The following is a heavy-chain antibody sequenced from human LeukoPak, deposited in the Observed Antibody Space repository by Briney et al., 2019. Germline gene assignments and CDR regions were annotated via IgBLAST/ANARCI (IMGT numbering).Heavy chain of an antibody. Sequence: SETLSLTCAVYGGSFSGYYWSWIRQPPGKGLEWIGEINHSGSTNYNPSLKSRVTISVDTSKNQFSLKLSSVTAADTAVYYCATLAALFYGSGRYDAFDIWGQGTMVTVSS. D-gene: IGHD3-10*01. CDR1: GGSFSGYY. J-gene: IGHJ3*02. CDR3: ATLAALFYGSGRYDAFDI. CDR2: INHSGST. V-gene: IGHV4-34*01.